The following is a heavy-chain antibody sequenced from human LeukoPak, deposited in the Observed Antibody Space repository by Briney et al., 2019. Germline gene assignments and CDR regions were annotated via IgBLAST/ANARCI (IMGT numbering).Heavy chain of an antibody. V-gene: IGHV3-9*01. D-gene: IGHD1-26*01. CDR2: ISWNSGII. Sequence: PGRSLRLSCAASGFMFDDNAMHWVRQAPGKGLEWVSGISWNSGIIDYADSVKGRFTISRDNAKNSLYLQMTSLRAEDTAVYYCARGLSGSQSALDYWGQGTLVTVSS. J-gene: IGHJ4*02. CDR3: ARGLSGSQSALDY. CDR1: GFMFDDNA.